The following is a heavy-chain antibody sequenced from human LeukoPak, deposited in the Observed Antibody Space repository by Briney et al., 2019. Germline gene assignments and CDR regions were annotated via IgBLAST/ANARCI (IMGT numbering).Heavy chain of an antibody. J-gene: IGHJ5*02. CDR1: GYTFTGYY. CDR3: AREEVRATIFGVAKPTNWFDP. Sequence: ASVKVSCKASGYTFTGYYMHWVRQAHRQGIEWMGWINPSSGGTTYAQKFQGRVTMTRDTSISTAYMELSTLRSDDTAVYYCAREEVRATIFGVAKPTNWFDPWGQGTLVTVSS. V-gene: IGHV1-2*02. CDR2: INPSSGGT. D-gene: IGHD3-3*01.